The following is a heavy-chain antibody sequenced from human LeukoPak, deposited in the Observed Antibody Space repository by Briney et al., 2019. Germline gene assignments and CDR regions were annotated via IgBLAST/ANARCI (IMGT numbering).Heavy chain of an antibody. CDR1: GGFISSSSYY. CDR3: SGMSQSPGGYYYYYYGMDV. CDR2: IYYSGST. V-gene: IGHV4-39*01. J-gene: IGHJ6*02. Sequence: SETLSLTCTVSGGFISSSSYYWGWIRQPPGKGLEWIGSIYYSGSTYYNPSLKSRVTISVDTSKNQFSLKLSSVTAADTAVYYCSGMSQSPGGYYYYYYGMDVWGQGTTVTVSS.